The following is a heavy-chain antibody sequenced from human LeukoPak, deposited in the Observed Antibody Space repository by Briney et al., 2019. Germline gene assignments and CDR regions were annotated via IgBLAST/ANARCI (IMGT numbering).Heavy chain of an antibody. D-gene: IGHD3-22*01. V-gene: IGHV3-9*01. CDR1: GFTFDDYA. CDR2: ISWNSGSI. CDR3: AKDTGPYYYDSSGYYSAYFQH. Sequence: GRSLRLSCAASGFTFDDYAMHWVRQAPGKGLEWVAGISWNSGSIGYADSVKGRFTISRDNAKNSLYLQMNSLRAEDTALYYGAKDTGPYYYDSSGYYSAYFQHWGEGTLVTVSS. J-gene: IGHJ1*01.